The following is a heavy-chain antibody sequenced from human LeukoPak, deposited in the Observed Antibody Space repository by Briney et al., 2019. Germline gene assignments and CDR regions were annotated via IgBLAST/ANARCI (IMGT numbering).Heavy chain of an antibody. CDR1: GYTFTSYG. CDR3: AREREETYGSGSYTFDH. V-gene: IGHV1-18*01. Sequence: GASVPVSCKASGYTFTSYGISWVRQAPGQGLAWMGWISAYNGNTNYAQKFQGRVTITADASMSTAYMEMSRLRSEDTAVYYCAREREETYGSGSYTFDHWGQGTLVTVSS. D-gene: IGHD3-10*01. CDR2: ISAYNGNT. J-gene: IGHJ4*02.